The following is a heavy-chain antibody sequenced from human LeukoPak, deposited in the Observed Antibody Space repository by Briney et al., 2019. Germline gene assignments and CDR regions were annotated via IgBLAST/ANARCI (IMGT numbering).Heavy chain of an antibody. CDR1: GFTFDDYS. V-gene: IGHV3-20*04. CDR3: ASGGIYYGAAFDF. CDR2: INWNGGST. J-gene: IGHJ4*02. D-gene: IGHD1-26*01. Sequence: GGSLRLSCAASGFTFDDYSKSWGRQAPGKGLDWVSGINWNGGSTGYADSVKGRCTISRDNAKNSLYLQMNSLRAEDTALYYCASGGIYYGAAFDFWGQGTLDTVSS.